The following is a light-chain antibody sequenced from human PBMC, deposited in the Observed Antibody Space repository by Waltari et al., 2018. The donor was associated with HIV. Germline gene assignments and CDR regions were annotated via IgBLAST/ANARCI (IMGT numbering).Light chain of an antibody. V-gene: IGLV1-40*01. CDR3: QSFDNSLNGYV. CDR2: ANS. J-gene: IGLJ1*01. CDR1: RSNIGSHFD. Sequence: QSVLTQPPSVSGAPGPRVTISCTGSRSNIGSHFDLRLYQLPPGSAPKLLIFANSNRPSGVPDRFSASKSATSASLAISGLQPEDEAEYYCQSFDNSLNGYVFGTGTTVIVL.